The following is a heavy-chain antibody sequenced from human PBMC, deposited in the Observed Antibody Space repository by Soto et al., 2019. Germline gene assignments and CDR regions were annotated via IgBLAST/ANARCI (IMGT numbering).Heavy chain of an antibody. Sequence: ASVKVSCKASGYTFTSYGISWVRQAPGQGLEWMGWISAYNGNTNYAQKLQGRVTMTTDTSTSTAYMELRSLRSDDTAVYYCARDLRDLMITFGGVTKTLAPLYYYYMDVWGKGTTVTISS. CDR3: ARDLRDLMITFGGVTKTLAPLYYYYMDV. CDR1: GYTFTSYG. CDR2: ISAYNGNT. V-gene: IGHV1-18*01. J-gene: IGHJ6*03. D-gene: IGHD3-16*01.